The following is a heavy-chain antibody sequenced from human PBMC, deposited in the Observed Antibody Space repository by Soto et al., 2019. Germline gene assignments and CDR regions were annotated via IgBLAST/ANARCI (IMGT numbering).Heavy chain of an antibody. D-gene: IGHD3-9*01. CDR2: ISYDGSNK. J-gene: IGHJ3*02. V-gene: IGHV3-30*03. Sequence: GGSLRLSCAASGFTFSSYGMHWVRQAPGKGLEWVAVISYDGSNKYYADSVKGRFTISRDNSKNTLYLQMISLRAEDTVVYYCARYFGWLLKPDALDIWGQGTMVTVSS. CDR3: ARYFGWLLKPDALDI. CDR1: GFTFSSYG.